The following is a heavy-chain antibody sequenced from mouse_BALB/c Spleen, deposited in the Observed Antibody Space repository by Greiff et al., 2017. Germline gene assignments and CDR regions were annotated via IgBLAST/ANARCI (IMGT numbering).Heavy chain of an antibody. CDR2: ISYDGST. CDR1: GYSITSGYY. V-gene: IGHV3-6*02. D-gene: IGHD2-14*01. CDR3: ASVHRYDAGWFAY. Sequence: EVQLQESGPGLVKPSQSLSLTCSVTGYSITSGYYWNWIRQFPGNKLEWRRYISYDGSTNYNPSLKNRISITRDTSKNQFFLKLNSVTTEDTATYYCASVHRYDAGWFAYWGQGTLVTVSA. J-gene: IGHJ3*01.